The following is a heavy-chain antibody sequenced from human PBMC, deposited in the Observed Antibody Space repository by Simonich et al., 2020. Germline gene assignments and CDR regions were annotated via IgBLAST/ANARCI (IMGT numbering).Heavy chain of an antibody. CDR2: IYSGGST. V-gene: IGHV3-53*01. J-gene: IGHJ4*02. Sequence: EVQLVESGGGLIQPGGSLRLSCAASGLTVSSNYMSWVRQAPGKGLEWVSGIYSGGSTYYADSVKCRFTISRDNSKNTLYLQINSLRAEDTAVYYCARWTATGYYFDYWGQGTLVTVSS. CDR3: ARWTATGYYFDY. D-gene: IGHD1-1*01. CDR1: GLTVSSNY.